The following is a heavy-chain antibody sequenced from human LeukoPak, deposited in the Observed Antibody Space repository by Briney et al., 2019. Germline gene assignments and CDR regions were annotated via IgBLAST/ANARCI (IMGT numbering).Heavy chain of an antibody. V-gene: IGHV1-69*04. CDR1: GGTFSSFG. CDR2: IIPVVDIA. D-gene: IGHD5-12*01. Sequence: VASVKVSCKASGGTFSSFGFSWVRQAPGQGLEWMGRIIPVVDIADHAEKFRGRVTLTADKSTGTAYMELSSLRSEDTAVYYCATDRVSVVATIGDGFDFWGPGTMVTVSS. CDR3: ATDRVSVVATIGDGFDF. J-gene: IGHJ3*01.